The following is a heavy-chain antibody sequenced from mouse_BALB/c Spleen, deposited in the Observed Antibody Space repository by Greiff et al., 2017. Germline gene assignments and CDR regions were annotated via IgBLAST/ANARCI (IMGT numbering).Heavy chain of an antibody. CDR1: GYTFTSYW. J-gene: IGHJ3*01. CDR3: AISGHYYGLAWFAY. D-gene: IGHD1-2*01. V-gene: IGHV1S81*02. Sequence: QVQLQQPGAELVKPGASVKLSCKASGYTFTSYWMHWVKQRPGQGLEWIGEINPSNGRTNYNEKFKSKATLTVDKSSSTAYMQLSSLTSEDSAVYYCAISGHYYGLAWFAYWGQGTLVTVSA. CDR2: INPSNGRT.